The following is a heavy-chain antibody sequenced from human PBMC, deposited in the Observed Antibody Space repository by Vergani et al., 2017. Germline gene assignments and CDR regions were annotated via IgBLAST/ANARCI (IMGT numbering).Heavy chain of an antibody. D-gene: IGHD6-6*01. CDR1: GGSFSGYY. Sequence: QVQLQQWGAGLLKPSETLSLTCAVYGGSFSGYYWSWIRQPPGKGLEWIGEINHSGSTNYNPSLKSRVTISVDTSKNQFSLKLSSVTAADTAVYYCASILRGSSSGGALYYFDYWGQGTLVTVSS. CDR3: ASILRGSSSGGALYYFDY. V-gene: IGHV4-34*01. CDR2: INHSGST. J-gene: IGHJ4*02.